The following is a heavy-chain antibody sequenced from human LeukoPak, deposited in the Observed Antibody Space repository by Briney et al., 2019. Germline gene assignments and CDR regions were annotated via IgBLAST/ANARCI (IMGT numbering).Heavy chain of an antibody. CDR1: GFTFSSYS. J-gene: IGHJ6*02. CDR3: ARENNRGGYYYYGMDV. V-gene: IGHV3-48*04. D-gene: IGHD1-14*01. Sequence: GGSLRLSCAASGFTFSSYSMNWVRQAPGKGLEWVSYISSSGSTIYYADSVKGRFTISRDNAKNSLYLQMNSLRAEDTAVYYCARENNRGGYYYYGMDVWGQGTTVTVSS. CDR2: ISSSGSTI.